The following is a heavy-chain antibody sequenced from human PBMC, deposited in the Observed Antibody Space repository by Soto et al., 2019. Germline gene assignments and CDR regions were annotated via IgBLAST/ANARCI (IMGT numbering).Heavy chain of an antibody. CDR1: GFTFTRYS. CDR3: ARESEDLTSNFDY. Sequence: GGSLRLSCAASGFTFTRYSMNWVRQAPGKGLEWVSSISSTTNYIYYADSMKGRFTVSRGNAKNSVHLEMNSLSAEDTAVYYCARESEDLTSNFDYWGQGTLVTVSS. V-gene: IGHV3-21*01. J-gene: IGHJ4*02. CDR2: ISSTTNYI.